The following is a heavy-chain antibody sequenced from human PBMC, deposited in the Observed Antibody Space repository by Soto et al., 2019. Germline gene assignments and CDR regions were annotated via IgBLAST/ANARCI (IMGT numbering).Heavy chain of an antibody. CDR1: GGSISSYY. CDR2: IYTSGST. J-gene: IGHJ3*02. CDR3: ARVEVVVTGDAFDI. Sequence: SETLSLTCTVSGGSISSYYWSWIRQPAGRGLEWIGRIYTSGSTNYNPSLKSRVTMSVDTSKNQFSLKLSSVTAADTAVYYCARVEVVVTGDAFDIWGQGTMVTVSS. D-gene: IGHD2-2*01. V-gene: IGHV4-4*07.